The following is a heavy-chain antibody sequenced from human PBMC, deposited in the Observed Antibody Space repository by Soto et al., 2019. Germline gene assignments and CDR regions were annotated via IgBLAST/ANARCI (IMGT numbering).Heavy chain of an antibody. CDR2: INSDGSST. J-gene: IGHJ6*03. CDR3: ARDRELGYCSGGSCYPYYGYMDV. CDR1: GFTFSSYW. V-gene: IGHV3-74*01. Sequence: GGFLRLSCAASGFTFSSYWMHWVRQAPGKGLVWVSRINSDGSSTSYADSVKGRFTISRDNAKNTLYLQMNSLRAEDTAVYYCARDRELGYCSGGSCYPYYGYMDVWGKGTTVTVSS. D-gene: IGHD2-15*01.